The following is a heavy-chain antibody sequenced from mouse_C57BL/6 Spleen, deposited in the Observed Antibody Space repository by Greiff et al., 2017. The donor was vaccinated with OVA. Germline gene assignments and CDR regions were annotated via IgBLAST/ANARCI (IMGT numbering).Heavy chain of an antibody. D-gene: IGHD1-1*01. CDR2: IDPSDSYT. CDR1: GYTFTSYW. V-gene: IGHV1-59*01. CDR3: ARHYGSSPGAD. J-gene: IGHJ3*01. Sequence: VQLQQPGAELVRPGTSVKLSCKASGYTFTSYWMHWVKQRPGQGLEWIGVIDPSDSYTNYNQKFKGKATLTVDTSSSTAYMQLSSLTSEDSAVYYCARHYGSSPGADWGQGTLVTVSA.